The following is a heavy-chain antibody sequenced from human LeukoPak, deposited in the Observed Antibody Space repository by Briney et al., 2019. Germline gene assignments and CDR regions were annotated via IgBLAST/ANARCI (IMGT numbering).Heavy chain of an antibody. J-gene: IGHJ6*02. D-gene: IGHD6-13*01. CDR2: INPNSGGT. V-gene: IGHV1-2*04. CDR3: ARGSSSWYDPYYYYYGMDV. CDR1: GYTFTGYY. Sequence: ASVKVSCKASGYTFTGYYMHWVRQAPGQGLEWMGWINPNSGGTNYAQKFQGWVTMTRDTSISTAYMELSRLRSDDTAVYYCARGSSSWYDPYYYYYGMDVWGQGTTVTVSS.